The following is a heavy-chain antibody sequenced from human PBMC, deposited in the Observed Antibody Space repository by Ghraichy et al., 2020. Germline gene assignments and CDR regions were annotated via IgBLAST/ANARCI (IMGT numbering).Heavy chain of an antibody. CDR1: GFTFSHYS. J-gene: IGHJ3*01. CDR3: AKDAYCSSSSCQEADFDV. V-gene: IGHV3-23*01. CDR2: IRKSADST. Sequence: GGSLRLSCATSGFTFSHYSMSWVRQAPGKGLEWVSDIRKSADSTYYADSVKGRFTISRDNSKNTLSLQMNSLRAEDTAVYYCAKDAYCSSSSCQEADFDVGGQGTMVTVSP. D-gene: IGHD2-2*01.